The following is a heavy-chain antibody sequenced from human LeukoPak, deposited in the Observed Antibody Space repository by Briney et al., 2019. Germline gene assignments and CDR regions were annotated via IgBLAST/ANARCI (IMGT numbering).Heavy chain of an antibody. D-gene: IGHD3-22*01. CDR1: GFTFSSYA. CDR3: AKDRPSYYYDSSGYYSQ. CDR2: IAGSGGST. Sequence: PGGSLRLSCAASGFTFSSYAMSWVRQAPGKGLEWVSVIAGSGGSTYYADSVKGRFTISRDNSKNTLYLQMISLRAEDTAVYFCAKDRPSYYYDSSGYYSQWGQGTLVTVSS. V-gene: IGHV3-23*01. J-gene: IGHJ4*02.